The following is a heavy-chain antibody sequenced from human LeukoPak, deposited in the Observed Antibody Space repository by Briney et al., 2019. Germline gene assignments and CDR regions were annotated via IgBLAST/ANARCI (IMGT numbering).Heavy chain of an antibody. J-gene: IGHJ4*02. D-gene: IGHD3-22*01. CDR3: ARDNGSGYYYDY. Sequence: SETLSLTCTVTGGSISGYYWSWIRQPPGKGLEWIGYIYYSGGTNYNPSLKSRVTISIDTSKNQFSLKLSSVTAADMAIYYCARDNGSGYYYDYWGQGTLVTVSP. V-gene: IGHV4-59*01. CDR1: GGSISGYY. CDR2: IYYSGGT.